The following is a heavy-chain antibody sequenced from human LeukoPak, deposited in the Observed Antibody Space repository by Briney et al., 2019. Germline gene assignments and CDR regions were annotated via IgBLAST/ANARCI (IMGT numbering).Heavy chain of an antibody. Sequence: GRSLRLSCAASGFNFRSSGMHWVRQAPGKGLEWVADISYDGSNKYYADSVKGRFTISRDNSKNTLYLQMNSLRAEDTAVYYCTKDTYYYDSSGYYGAFDIWGQGTMVTVSS. CDR1: GFNFRSSG. V-gene: IGHV3-30*18. J-gene: IGHJ3*02. CDR2: ISYDGSNK. CDR3: TKDTYYYDSSGYYGAFDI. D-gene: IGHD3-22*01.